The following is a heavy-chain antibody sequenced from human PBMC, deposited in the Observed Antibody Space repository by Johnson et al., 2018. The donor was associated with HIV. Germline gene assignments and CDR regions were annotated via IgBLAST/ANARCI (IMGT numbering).Heavy chain of an antibody. V-gene: IGHV3-74*01. J-gene: IGHJ3*02. Sequence: MQLVESGGGLVQPGGSLRLSCAASGFTFSSYAMSWVRQVPGKGLVWVSRSNSDGSSTTYADSVKGRFTISRDNAKNTLYLQMNSLRAEDTAVYYCARDPGPQWELEATDAFDIWGQGTMVTVSS. CDR2: SNSDGSST. CDR1: GFTFSSYA. CDR3: ARDPGPQWELEATDAFDI. D-gene: IGHD1-26*01.